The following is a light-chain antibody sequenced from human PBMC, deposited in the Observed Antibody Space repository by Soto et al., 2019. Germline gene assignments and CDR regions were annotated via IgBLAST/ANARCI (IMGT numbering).Light chain of an antibody. CDR3: CSYAGNSEV. Sequence: QSALTQPASVSGSPGQSITIPCTGTSGDVGGYNLVSWYQQHPGKAPKLMIYEVTERPSGVSNRFSGSKSGNTASLTISGLQPDDDADYYCCSYAGNSEVFGTGTKVTVL. CDR1: SGDVGGYNL. J-gene: IGLJ1*01. V-gene: IGLV2-23*02. CDR2: EVT.